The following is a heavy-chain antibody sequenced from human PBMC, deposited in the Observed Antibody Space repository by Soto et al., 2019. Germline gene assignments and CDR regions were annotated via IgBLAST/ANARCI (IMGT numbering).Heavy chain of an antibody. CDR2: IKQDGSEK. Sequence: EVQLVESGGGLVQPGGSPRLSCAASGFTFSSYWMSWVRQAPGKGLEWVANIKQDGSEKYYVDSVKGRFTISRDNAKNSLYLQMNGLRAEDTAVYYCARAGSSGWAPVWYFDLWGRGTLVTVSS. CDR1: GFTFSSYW. V-gene: IGHV3-7*05. D-gene: IGHD6-19*01. J-gene: IGHJ2*01. CDR3: ARAGSSGWAPVWYFDL.